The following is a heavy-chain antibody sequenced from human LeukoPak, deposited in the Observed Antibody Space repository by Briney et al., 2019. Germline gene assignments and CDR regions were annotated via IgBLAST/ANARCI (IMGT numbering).Heavy chain of an antibody. V-gene: IGHV3-48*02. D-gene: IGHD6-19*01. CDR3: ARVGSEWLVNDY. CDR1: GFTVSSNY. CDR2: ISSSGSTL. J-gene: IGHJ4*02. Sequence: GGSLRLSCAASGFTVSSNYMSWVRQAPGKGLEWVSYISSSGSTLYYADSVKGRFTISRDNAKNSLYLQINSPRDEDMAVYYCARVGSEWLVNDYWGQGALVTVSS.